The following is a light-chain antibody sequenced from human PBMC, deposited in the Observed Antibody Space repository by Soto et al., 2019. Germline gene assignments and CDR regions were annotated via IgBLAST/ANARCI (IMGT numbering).Light chain of an antibody. Sequence: DIQMTQSPSSLSASVGDRVTITCQASQDISTHLTWFQQKPGKAPKLLIYDVSILETGVPSRFSGSGSGTHFTFSISSLQPEDIATYYCQQFDSLPLTFGGGTRVGIK. CDR3: QQFDSLPLT. CDR1: QDISTH. J-gene: IGKJ4*01. V-gene: IGKV1-33*01. CDR2: DVS.